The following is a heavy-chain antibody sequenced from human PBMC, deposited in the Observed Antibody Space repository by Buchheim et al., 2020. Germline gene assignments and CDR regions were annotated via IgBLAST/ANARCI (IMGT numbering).Heavy chain of an antibody. Sequence: QVQLQESGPGLVKPSETLSLTCTVSGGSISSYYWSWIRQPPGKGLEWIGYIYYSGSTNYNPSLKSRVTISVDTSKNQFSLKLRSVTAADTAVYYCRGIAAANYYYYYGMDVWGQGTT. CDR3: RGIAAANYYYYYGMDV. D-gene: IGHD6-13*01. CDR1: GGSISSYY. J-gene: IGHJ6*02. V-gene: IGHV4-59*08. CDR2: IYYSGST.